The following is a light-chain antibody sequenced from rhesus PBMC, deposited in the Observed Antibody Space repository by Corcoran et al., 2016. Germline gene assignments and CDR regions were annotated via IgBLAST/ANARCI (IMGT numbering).Light chain of an antibody. CDR1: DSDIGFFDA. CDR2: EVD. Sequence: QAVPTQSPSVSGSTGQSVTISCTGTDSDIGFFDAVSWYQQHPGQAPRLMIYEVDKRPSGVSDRFSASKSGNTASLTISGLQAEDEADYYCCSYAPTAILFGRGTRLTVL. V-gene: IGLV2-19*02. CDR3: CSYAPTAIL. J-gene: IGLJ2*01.